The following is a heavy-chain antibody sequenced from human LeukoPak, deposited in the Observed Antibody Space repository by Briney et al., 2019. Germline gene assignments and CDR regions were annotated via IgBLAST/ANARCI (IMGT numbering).Heavy chain of an antibody. CDR3: ARDLHYYDSSGYYIFDY. J-gene: IGHJ4*02. CDR1: GYTFTSYG. CDR2: IRAYNGNT. V-gene: IGHV1-18*01. Sequence: ASVKVSCMASGYTFTSYGISWVRQAPGQGLEWMGWIRAYNGNTNYAQKLQGRVTMTTDTSTSTAYMELRSLRSDDTAVYYCARDLHYYDSSGYYIFDYWGQGTLVTVSS. D-gene: IGHD3-22*01.